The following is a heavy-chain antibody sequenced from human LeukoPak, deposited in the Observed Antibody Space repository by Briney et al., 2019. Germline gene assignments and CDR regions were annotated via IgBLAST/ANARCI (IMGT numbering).Heavy chain of an antibody. CDR1: GGSISSYY. D-gene: IGHD4-17*01. CDR2: IYFSGST. J-gene: IGHJ4*02. Sequence: SETLSLTCTVSGGSISSYYWSWIRQPPGKGLEWIGYIYFSGSTNYNPSLKSRVTISVDTSKNQFSLKLSSVTAADTAVYYCARGRYGDYGDYWGQGTLVTVSS. V-gene: IGHV4-59*01. CDR3: ARGRYGDYGDY.